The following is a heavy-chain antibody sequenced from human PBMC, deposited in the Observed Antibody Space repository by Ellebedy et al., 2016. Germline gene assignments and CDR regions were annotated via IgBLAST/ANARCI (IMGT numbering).Heavy chain of an antibody. Sequence: GGSLRLSCVASGFSFNDFWITWVRQAPGKGLEWVANINKDGSGTYYLDSVKGRFTVSRDNAKNSVYLQMSSLRAEDTAVYYCGSGYTSGHWGHGAQVTVTS. CDR1: GFSFNDFW. CDR2: INKDGSGT. V-gene: IGHV3-7*03. CDR3: GSGYTSGH. D-gene: IGHD5-12*01. J-gene: IGHJ4*01.